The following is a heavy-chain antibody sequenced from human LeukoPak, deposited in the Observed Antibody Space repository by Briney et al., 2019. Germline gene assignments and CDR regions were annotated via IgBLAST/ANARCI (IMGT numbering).Heavy chain of an antibody. CDR1: GYTFTNYY. J-gene: IGHJ4*02. Sequence: ASVKVSCKASGYTFTNYYIHWVRQATGQGLEWMGWMNPNSGNTGYAQKFQGRVTMTRNTSISTAYMELSSLRSEDTAVYYCARAGAPYYDILTGYSAAYYFDYWGQGTLVTVSS. D-gene: IGHD3-9*01. V-gene: IGHV1-8*02. CDR2: MNPNSGNT. CDR3: ARAGAPYYDILTGYSAAYYFDY.